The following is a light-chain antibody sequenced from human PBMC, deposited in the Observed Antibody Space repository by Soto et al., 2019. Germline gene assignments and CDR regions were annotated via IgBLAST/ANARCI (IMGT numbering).Light chain of an antibody. CDR1: KNDIGVYDF. CDR3: GSWDSSLSAYV. Sequence: QSVLTQSPSASGSPGQSVTISCTGTKNDIGVYDFVSWYQHHPGKAPRLIIYEVVQRPSGVPDRFSGSKSGNTASLTVSGLQAADEADYYCGSWDSSLSAYVFGTGTKV. CDR2: EVV. V-gene: IGLV2-8*01. J-gene: IGLJ1*01.